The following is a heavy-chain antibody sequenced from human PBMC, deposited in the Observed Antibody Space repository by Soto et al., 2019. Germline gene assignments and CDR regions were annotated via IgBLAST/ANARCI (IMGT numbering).Heavy chain of an antibody. J-gene: IGHJ4*02. CDR1: GFTFSSYA. CDR3: AKDPSSGWYRDYFDY. CDR2: ISGSGGST. Sequence: GGSLRLSCAASGFTFSSYAMSWVRQAPGKGLEWVSAISGSGGSTYYADSVEGRFTISRDNSKNTLYLQMNSLRAEDTAVYYCAKDPSSGWYRDYFDYWGQGTLVTVSS. V-gene: IGHV3-23*01. D-gene: IGHD6-19*01.